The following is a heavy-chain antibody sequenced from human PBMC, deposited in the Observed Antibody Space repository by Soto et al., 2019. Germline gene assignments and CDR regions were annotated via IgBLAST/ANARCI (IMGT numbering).Heavy chain of an antibody. CDR2: IIPLFGTA. CDR3: ARAPLPYCTSDSCYIGFDP. J-gene: IGHJ5*02. Sequence: ASVKVSRKASAGTFSSYAFSWVRQAPGQRLGSMGGIIPLFGTANYAQKFHCRVTITTDESTSTAYIELSSLGSEGTAVYYCARAPLPYCTSDSCYIGFDPWGQGTLVTVSA. V-gene: IGHV1-69*05. D-gene: IGHD2-15*01. CDR1: AGTFSSYA.